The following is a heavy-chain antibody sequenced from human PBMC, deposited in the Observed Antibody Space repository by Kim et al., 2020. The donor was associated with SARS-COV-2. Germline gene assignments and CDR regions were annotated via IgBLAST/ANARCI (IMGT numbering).Heavy chain of an antibody. CDR1: GYTLTELS. D-gene: IGHD3-10*01. CDR3: ATEVLWFGELYYGMDV. V-gene: IGHV1-24*01. J-gene: IGHJ6*02. Sequence: ASVKVSCKVSGYTLTELSMHWVRQAPGKGLEWMGGFDPEDGETIYAQKFQDRVTMTEDTSTDTAYMELSSLRSEDTAVYYCATEVLWFGELYYGMDVWGQGTTVTVSS. CDR2: FDPEDGET.